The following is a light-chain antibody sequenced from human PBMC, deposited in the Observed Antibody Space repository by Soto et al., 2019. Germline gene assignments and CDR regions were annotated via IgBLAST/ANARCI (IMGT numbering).Light chain of an antibody. CDR2: AAS. CDR1: QGISNY. CDR3: QECNTAPTWT. V-gene: IGKV1-27*01. J-gene: IGKJ1*01. Sequence: DIQMTQSPSSLSASVGDRVTITCRASQGISNYLAWYQQKPGKVPNLLIYAASTLQSGVPSRFSGSGSGTDFTLTISSLQPDDVVTYYCQECNTAPTWTFGQGTKVKV.